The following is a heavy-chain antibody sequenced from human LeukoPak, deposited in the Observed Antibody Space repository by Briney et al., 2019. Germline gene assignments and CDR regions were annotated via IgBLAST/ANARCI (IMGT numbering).Heavy chain of an antibody. CDR1: GFTFSSNY. V-gene: IGHV3-74*03. D-gene: IGHD3-10*01. CDR2: INTDGSDR. CDR3: ARALRSPGDSGLDY. J-gene: IGHJ4*02. Sequence: GGSLRLSCAASGFTFSSNYMHWVRQAPGKELVWVSRINTDGSDRTHADFVKGRFTISRDNAKNTLYLEMNSLRAEDTAVYYCARALRSPGDSGLDYWGQGALVTVSS.